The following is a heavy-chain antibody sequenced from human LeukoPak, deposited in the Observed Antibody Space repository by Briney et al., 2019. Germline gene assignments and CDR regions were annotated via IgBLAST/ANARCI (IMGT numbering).Heavy chain of an antibody. CDR3: ARDHFSMVRGIMHSYFDS. CDR2: IYYSGST. V-gene: IGHV4-39*07. D-gene: IGHD3-10*01. J-gene: IGHJ4*02. CDR1: GGSISSSSYY. Sequence: SETLSLTCTVSGGSISSSSYYWGWIRQPPGKGLEWIGSIYYSGSTYYNPSLKSRVTISVDTSKNQFSLKLSSVTAADTAVYYCARDHFSMVRGIMHSYFDSWGQGTLVTVSS.